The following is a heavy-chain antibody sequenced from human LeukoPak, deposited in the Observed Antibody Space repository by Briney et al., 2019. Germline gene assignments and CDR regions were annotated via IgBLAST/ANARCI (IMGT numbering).Heavy chain of an antibody. D-gene: IGHD3-3*01. CDR2: INHSGST. Sequence: PSETLSLTCAVYGGSFSGYYWSLIRQPPGKGLEWIGEINHSGSTNYNPSLKSRVTISVDTSKNQFSLKLSSVTAADTAVYYCARGKLDFWSGYRRLHFDYWGQGTLVTVSS. CDR3: ARGKLDFWSGYRRLHFDY. CDR1: GGSFSGYY. J-gene: IGHJ4*02. V-gene: IGHV4-34*01.